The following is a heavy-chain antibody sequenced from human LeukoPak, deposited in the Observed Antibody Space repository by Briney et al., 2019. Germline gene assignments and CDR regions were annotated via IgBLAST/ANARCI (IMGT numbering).Heavy chain of an antibody. CDR3: ARGNSGSYLFDY. CDR1: GFTFSSYT. V-gene: IGHV3-21*01. J-gene: IGHJ4*02. D-gene: IGHD1-26*01. CDR2: ISSSSSSYI. Sequence: GGSLRLSCAASGFTFSSYTMNWVRQAPGKGLEWVSSISSSSSSYIYYAGSLKGRFTISRDNAKNSLYLQMNGLRAEDTAVYYCARGNSGSYLFDYWGQGTLVTVSS.